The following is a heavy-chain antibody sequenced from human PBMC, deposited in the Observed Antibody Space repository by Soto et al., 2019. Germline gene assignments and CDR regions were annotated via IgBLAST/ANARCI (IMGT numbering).Heavy chain of an antibody. CDR3: ARSYDFWSGSNHA. CDR2: ISSSGSTI. CDR1: GFNFSDYY. Sequence: GRSLRLSCAASGFNFSDYYMSWIRQAPGKGLEWVSYISSSGSTIYYADSVKGRFTISRDNAKNSLYLQMNSLRAEDTAVYYCARSYDFWSGSNHAWGQGTLVTVS. D-gene: IGHD3-3*01. J-gene: IGHJ5*02. V-gene: IGHV3-11*01.